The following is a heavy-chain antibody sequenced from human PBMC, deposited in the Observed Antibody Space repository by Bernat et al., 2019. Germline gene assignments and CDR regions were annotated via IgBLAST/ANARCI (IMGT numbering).Heavy chain of an antibody. D-gene: IGHD3-16*01. J-gene: IGHJ4*02. CDR2: ISYDGSNT. CDR1: GFTFSFYG. Sequence: QVQLVESGGVVVQPGRSLRLSCAASGFTFSFYGMHWVRQAPGKGLEWVAVISYDGSNTYYADSVKGRFTISRDTSKNTVYLQMSSLRVEDTAVYYCVRNREGGFHALITSDFDYWGQGTLVTVSS. CDR3: VRNREGGFHALITSDFDY. V-gene: IGHV3-30*03.